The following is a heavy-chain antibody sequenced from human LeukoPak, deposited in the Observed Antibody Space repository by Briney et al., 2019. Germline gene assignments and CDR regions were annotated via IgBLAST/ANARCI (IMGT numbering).Heavy chain of an antibody. CDR1: GYTFTSYD. Sequence: ASVKVSCKASGYTFTSYDINWVRQATGQGLEWMGWMNPNSGNTGYAQKFQGRVTITRDTSISTAYMELSRLRSDDTAVYYCARDPDGDYLIFDYWGQGTLVTVSS. CDR3: ARDPDGDYLIFDY. V-gene: IGHV1-8*03. CDR2: MNPNSGNT. D-gene: IGHD4-17*01. J-gene: IGHJ4*02.